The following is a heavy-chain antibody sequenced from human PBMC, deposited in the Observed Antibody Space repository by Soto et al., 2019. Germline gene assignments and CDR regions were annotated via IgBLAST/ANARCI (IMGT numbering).Heavy chain of an antibody. Sequence: GSLSLSWAASGFTFSNAWMSWVRQAPGKGLEWVGRIKSKTDGGTTDHAEPVKCKFTISSDESKNTLYLQMNRLKTEDTAVYYCTTEPQCLTDCMAHYYYYMDVWGKGTTVTVSS. J-gene: IGHJ6*03. V-gene: IGHV3-15*01. D-gene: IGHD2-8*01. CDR1: GFTFSNAW. CDR3: TTEPQCLTDCMAHYYYYMDV. CDR2: IKSKTDGGTT.